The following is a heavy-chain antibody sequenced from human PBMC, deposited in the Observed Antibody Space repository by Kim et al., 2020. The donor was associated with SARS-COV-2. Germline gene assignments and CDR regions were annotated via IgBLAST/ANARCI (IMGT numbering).Heavy chain of an antibody. D-gene: IGHD3-10*01. CDR1: GFTFDDYA. V-gene: IGHV3-9*01. Sequence: GGSLRLSCAASGFTFDDYAMHWVRQAPGKGLEWVSGISWNSGSIGYADSVKGRFTISRDNAKNSLYLQMNSLRAEDTALYYCAKDSESAGFYAFDIWGQGTMVTVSS. CDR3: AKDSESAGFYAFDI. CDR2: ISWNSGSI. J-gene: IGHJ3*02.